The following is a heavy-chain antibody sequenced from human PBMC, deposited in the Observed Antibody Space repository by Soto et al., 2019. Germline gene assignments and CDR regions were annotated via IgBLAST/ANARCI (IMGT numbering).Heavy chain of an antibody. D-gene: IGHD5-18*01. CDR2: IYSGGST. CDR3: ARSVDTAMAWDYYYGMDV. V-gene: IGHV3-66*01. Sequence: PGGSLRLSCAASGFTVSSNYMSWVRQAPGKGLEWVSVIYSGGSTYYADSVKGRFTISRDNSKNTLYLQMNSLRAEDTAVYYCARSVDTAMAWDYYYGMDVWGQGTTVTVSS. CDR1: GFTVSSNY. J-gene: IGHJ6*02.